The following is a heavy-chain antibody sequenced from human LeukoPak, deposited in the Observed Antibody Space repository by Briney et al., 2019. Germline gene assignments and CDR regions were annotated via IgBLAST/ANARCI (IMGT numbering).Heavy chain of an antibody. CDR2: ISAYNGNT. V-gene: IGHV1-18*01. CDR1: GYTFTSYG. D-gene: IGHD3-3*01. CDR3: ARDHSYDFWSGYYNY. J-gene: IGHJ4*02. Sequence: VASVKVSCKASGYTFTSYGISWVRQAPGQGLEWMGWISAYNGNTNYAQKLQGRVTMTTDTSTSTAYMGLRSLRSDDTAVYYCARDHSYDFWSGYYNYWGQGTLVTVSS.